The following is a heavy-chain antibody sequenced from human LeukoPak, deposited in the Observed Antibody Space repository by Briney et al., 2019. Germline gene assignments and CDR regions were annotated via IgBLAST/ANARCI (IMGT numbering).Heavy chain of an antibody. J-gene: IGHJ4*02. Sequence: SETLSLTCTVSGGSISSYYWSWIRQPPGKGLEWIGYIYTSGSTNHNPSLESRVTMSVDTSKNHFSLELSSVTAADTAVYYCARTVVVTAIHYFDYWGQGTLVTVSS. V-gene: IGHV4-4*09. D-gene: IGHD2-21*02. CDR2: IYTSGST. CDR3: ARTVVVTAIHYFDY. CDR1: GGSISSYY.